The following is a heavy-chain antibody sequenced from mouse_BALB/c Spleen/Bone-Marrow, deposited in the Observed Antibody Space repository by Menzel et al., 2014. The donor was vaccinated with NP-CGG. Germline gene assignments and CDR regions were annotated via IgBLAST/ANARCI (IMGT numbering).Heavy chain of an antibody. J-gene: IGHJ2*01. D-gene: IGHD1-2*01. Sequence: EVKVVESGGGLAQPGGSLKLSCAASGFDFSRYWMSWVRQAPGKGLEWIGEINPDSSTINYTPSLKDKFIISGDNAKNTLYLQMRKVRSEDTALYYCARQGYYGYSDYWGQGTTLTVSS. CDR1: GFDFSRYW. CDR3: ARQGYYGYSDY. CDR2: INPDSSTI. V-gene: IGHV4-1*02.